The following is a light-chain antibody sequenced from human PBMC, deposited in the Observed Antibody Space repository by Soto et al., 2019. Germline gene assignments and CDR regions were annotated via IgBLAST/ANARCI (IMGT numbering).Light chain of an antibody. CDR1: QSLSNSE. CDR3: QQYNNWPRT. J-gene: IGKJ1*01. Sequence: EILLTQSPGTLSLSPGERATLSCRASQSLSNSELAWYQQKPGQAPRLLIYGASSRATGIPDRFSGSGSGTEFTLTISSLQSEDFAVYYCQQYNNWPRTFGQGTKVDIK. V-gene: IGKV3-20*01. CDR2: GAS.